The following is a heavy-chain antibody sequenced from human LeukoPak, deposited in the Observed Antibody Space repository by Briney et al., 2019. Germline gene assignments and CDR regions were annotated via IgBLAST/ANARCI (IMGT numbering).Heavy chain of an antibody. J-gene: IGHJ4*02. D-gene: IGHD2-2*01. CDR1: GFTFSSYW. V-gene: IGHV3-21*01. CDR3: ARERCSSTSCYRAVDY. Sequence: GGSLRLSCAASGFTFSSYWMHWVRQAPGKGLEWVSGISSNSGNIGYADSVKGRFITSRDNAKNSLYLQMNSLRAEDTAVYYCARERCSSTSCYRAVDYWGQGTLVTVSS. CDR2: ISSNSGNI.